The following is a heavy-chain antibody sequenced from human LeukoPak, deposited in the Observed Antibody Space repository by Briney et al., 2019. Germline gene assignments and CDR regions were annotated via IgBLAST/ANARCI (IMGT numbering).Heavy chain of an antibody. J-gene: IGHJ4*02. V-gene: IGHV3-7*01. Sequence: GGSLRLSCAASGFTFRSHEMNWVRQAPGKGLEWVANIKEDGSQTYYMDSVRGRFTISRDNAKNSLYLQMNSLRDEDTAVYYCARDQGWLQFDYWGQGALATVSA. CDR3: ARDQGWLQFDY. CDR2: IKEDGSQT. CDR1: GFTFRSHE. D-gene: IGHD5-24*01.